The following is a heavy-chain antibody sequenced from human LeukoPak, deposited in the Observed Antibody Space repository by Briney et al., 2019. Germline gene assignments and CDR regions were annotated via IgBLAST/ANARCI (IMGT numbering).Heavy chain of an antibody. Sequence: ASVKVSCKASGYTFTNYGISWVRQAPGQGLEWMGWVSAYADNTNYVQKVQGRVTMTTDTSTSTAYMELRSLRSGDTAVYYCARDCIGCHGFDYWGQGTQATVSS. CDR1: GYTFTNYG. V-gene: IGHV1-18*01. D-gene: IGHD2-15*01. J-gene: IGHJ4*02. CDR2: VSAYADNT. CDR3: ARDCIGCHGFDY.